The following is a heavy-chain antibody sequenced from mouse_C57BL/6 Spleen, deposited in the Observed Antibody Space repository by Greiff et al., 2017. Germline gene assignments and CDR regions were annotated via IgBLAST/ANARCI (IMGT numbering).Heavy chain of an antibody. J-gene: IGHJ3*01. V-gene: IGHV1-72*01. D-gene: IGHD1-1*01. CDR2: IDPNNGGT. CDR1: GYTFTSYW. Sequence: QVQLQQPGAELVKPGASVKLSCKASGYTFTSYWMHWVKQRPRRGLEWIGRIDPNNGGTKYNEKFMSKATLTVDKPSSTAYMQLRSLTSADSSVEYCASSYYNGRSYEFAYWGQGTLVTVSA. CDR3: ASSYYNGRSYEFAY.